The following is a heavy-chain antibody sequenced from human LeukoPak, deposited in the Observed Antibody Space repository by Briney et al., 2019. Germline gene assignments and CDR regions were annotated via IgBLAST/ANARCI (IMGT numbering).Heavy chain of an antibody. CDR3: AMRITMILDAFDI. CDR1: GYTFTGYY. Sequence: ASVKVSCKASGYTFTGYYMHWVRPAPGQGLEWMGGIIPIFGTANYAQKFQGRVTITADESTSTAYMELSSLRSEDTAVYYCAMRITMILDAFDIWGQGTMVTVSS. J-gene: IGHJ3*02. D-gene: IGHD3-22*01. V-gene: IGHV1-69*13. CDR2: IIPIFGTA.